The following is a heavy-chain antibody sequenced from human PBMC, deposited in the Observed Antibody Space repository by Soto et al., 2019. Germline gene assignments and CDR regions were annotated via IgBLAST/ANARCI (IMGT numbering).Heavy chain of an antibody. CDR1: GFTFSEAW. CDR3: TSDGNFWGVVVACHL. CDR2: IKSKADGGTI. Sequence: EVQLVESGGGLVQPGGSLRLSCAVSGFTFSEAWMNWVRQAPGKGLEWVGRIKSKADGGTIDYAAPVKGRLTISRDDSKDTLYLQINSLKTENTGVEYCTSDGNFWGVVVACHLWGQGTMLTVSS. J-gene: IGHJ3*01. D-gene: IGHD1-7*01. V-gene: IGHV3-15*07.